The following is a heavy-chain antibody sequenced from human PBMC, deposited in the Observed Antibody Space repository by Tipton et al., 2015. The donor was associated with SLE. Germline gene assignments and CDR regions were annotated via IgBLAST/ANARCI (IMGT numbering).Heavy chain of an antibody. CDR2: FAHSGSS. CDR3: ARGGLTLFGMVTSDY. Sequence: TLSLTCTVSGGSIRSFYWSWIRQPPGKGLGWIGSFAHSGSSFYNPSLKSRVSISADTSRNEFSLRLNSVTAADTAVYYCARGGLTLFGMVTSDYWGQGTLVTVSS. CDR1: GGSIRSFY. J-gene: IGHJ4*02. D-gene: IGHD3-3*01. V-gene: IGHV4-59*08.